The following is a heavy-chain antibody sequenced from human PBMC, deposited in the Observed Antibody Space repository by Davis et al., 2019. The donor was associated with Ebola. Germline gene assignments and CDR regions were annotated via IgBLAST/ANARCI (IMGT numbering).Heavy chain of an antibody. CDR1: GDSVSSGA. J-gene: IGHJ6*02. V-gene: IGHV6-1*01. Sequence: HSQTLSLTCAISGDSVSSGAWNWIRQSPSRGLEWLGRTYYSSKWYKDYAVSVKSRITINLDTSKNQFSLQLNSVTPEDTAVYYCVRGWGRSGLDVWGQGTTVTVSS. CDR3: VRGWGRSGLDV. D-gene: IGHD3-16*01. CDR2: TYYSSKWYK.